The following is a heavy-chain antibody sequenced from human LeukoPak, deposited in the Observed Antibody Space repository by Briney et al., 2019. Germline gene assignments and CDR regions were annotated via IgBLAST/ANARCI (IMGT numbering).Heavy chain of an antibody. V-gene: IGHV4-39*01. J-gene: IGHJ5*02. CDR2: FSYSGNI. CDR3: ARRSYGVPFDP. D-gene: IGHD3-10*01. Sequence: SETLSLTCTVSGASINSGTYYWGWVRQPPGKVLEWIGTFSYSGNIYYNPSLKSRVTISVDMSKNQFSLELTSVTAADTAVYYCARRSYGVPFDPWGQGILVTVSS. CDR1: GASINSGTYY.